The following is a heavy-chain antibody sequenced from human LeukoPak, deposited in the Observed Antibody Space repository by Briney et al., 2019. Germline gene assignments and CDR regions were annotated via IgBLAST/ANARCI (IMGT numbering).Heavy chain of an antibody. CDR3: AKALAVAGMEYYFDY. CDR1: GFTFSSYA. V-gene: IGHV3-23*01. D-gene: IGHD6-19*01. Sequence: GGSLRLSCAASGFTFSSYAMSWVRQAPGKGLEWVSAISGSGGSTYYADSVKGRFTISRDNSKNTLYLQMNSLRAEDTAVYYCAKALAVAGMEYYFDYWGREPWSPSPQ. J-gene: IGHJ4*02. CDR2: ISGSGGST.